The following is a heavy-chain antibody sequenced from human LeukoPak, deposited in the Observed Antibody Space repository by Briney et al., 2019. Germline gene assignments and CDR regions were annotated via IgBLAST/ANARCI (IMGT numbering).Heavy chain of an antibody. Sequence: GGSLRLSCAASGFIFNTFWMNWVRLTPGKGLEWVAKINQDGSDMYYVDSVKGRFFVSRDNSKNTLYLQMNSLRAEDTAVYYCARTYSGSYPLDYWGQGTLVTVSS. CDR2: INQDGSDM. D-gene: IGHD1-26*01. CDR1: GFIFNTFW. J-gene: IGHJ4*02. CDR3: ARTYSGSYPLDY. V-gene: IGHV3-7*03.